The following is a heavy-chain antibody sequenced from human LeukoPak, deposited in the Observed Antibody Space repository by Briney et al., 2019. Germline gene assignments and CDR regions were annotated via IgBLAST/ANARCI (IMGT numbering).Heavy chain of an antibody. CDR2: IYHSGST. CDR3: ARVPITTNLYYYYYMDV. Sequence: PSETLSLTCTVSGGSISSSSYYWGWIRQPPGKGLEWIGNIYHSGSTNYNSSLKSRVTISVDTSKNQFSLRLSSVTAADTAVYFCARVPITTNLYYYYYMDVWGKGTTVTVSS. J-gene: IGHJ6*03. D-gene: IGHD3-16*01. V-gene: IGHV4-39*07. CDR1: GGSISSSSYY.